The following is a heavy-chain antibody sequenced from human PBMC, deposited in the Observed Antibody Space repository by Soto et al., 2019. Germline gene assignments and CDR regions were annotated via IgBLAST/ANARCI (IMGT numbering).Heavy chain of an antibody. V-gene: IGHV3-23*01. CDR3: ARRGSGSYYDY. CDR2: ISGSGGST. D-gene: IGHD1-26*01. CDR1: GFTVSSYA. J-gene: IGHJ4*02. Sequence: EVQLLESGGGLVQPGGSLRLSCAASGFTVSSYAMRWVRQATVKGLEWVSAISGSGGSTYYADSVKGRFTISRDNSKNTLYLQMNSLRAEDTAVYYCARRGSGSYYDYWGQGTLVTVSS.